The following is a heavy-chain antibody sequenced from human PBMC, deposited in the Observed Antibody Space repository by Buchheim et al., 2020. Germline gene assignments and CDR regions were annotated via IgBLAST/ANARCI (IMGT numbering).Heavy chain of an antibody. J-gene: IGHJ4*02. CDR2: INHSGRT. CDR1: GGSLSGYY. D-gene: IGHD4-11*01. Sequence: QVQLQQWGAGLLKPSETLSLTCAVYGGSLSGYYWSWIRQPPGKGLEWIGEINHSGRTNYKPSLKSRVTISVDTSKNQFSLKLSSVTAADTAVYYCARLQSPPGALTTLPFDYWGQGTL. CDR3: ARLQSPPGALTTLPFDY. V-gene: IGHV4-34*01.